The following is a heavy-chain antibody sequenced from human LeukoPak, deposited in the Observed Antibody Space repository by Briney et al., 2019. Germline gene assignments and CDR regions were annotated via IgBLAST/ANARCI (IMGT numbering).Heavy chain of an antibody. J-gene: IGHJ6*03. CDR1: GGSISSRNW. Sequence: SETLSLTCAVSGGSISSRNWWSWVRQPPGKGLEWIGEIYHSGSTYYNPSLKSRVTISVDTSKNQFSLKLSSVTAADTAVYYCARRRYYYGSGSPMDVWGKGTTVTISS. D-gene: IGHD3-10*01. V-gene: IGHV4-4*02. CDR2: IYHSGST. CDR3: ARRRYYYGSGSPMDV.